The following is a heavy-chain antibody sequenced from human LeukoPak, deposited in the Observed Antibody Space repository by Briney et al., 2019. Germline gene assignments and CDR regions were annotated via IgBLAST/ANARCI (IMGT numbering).Heavy chain of an antibody. CDR1: GFTFDDYA. V-gene: IGHV3-9*01. CDR2: ISWNSGSI. J-gene: IGHJ6*02. CDR3: AKDILVYYGMDV. Sequence: QAGGSLRLSCAASGFTFDDYAMHWVRQAPGKGLEWVSGISWNSGSIGYADSVKGRFTIYRDNAKNSLYLQMNSLRAEDTALYYCAKDILVYYGMDVWGQGTTVTVSS. D-gene: IGHD2/OR15-2a*01.